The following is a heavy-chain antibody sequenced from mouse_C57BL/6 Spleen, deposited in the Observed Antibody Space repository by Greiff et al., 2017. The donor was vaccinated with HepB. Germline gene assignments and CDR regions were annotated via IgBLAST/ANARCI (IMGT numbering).Heavy chain of an antibody. V-gene: IGHV1-74*01. D-gene: IGHD2-12*01. J-gene: IGHJ3*01. CDR3: AMGGSYYEVFAY. CDR2: IHPSDSDT. CDR1: GYTFTSYW. Sequence: QVQLQQPGAELVKPGASVKVSCKASGYTFTSYWMHWVKQRPGQGLEWIGRIHPSDSDTNYNQKFKGQDTLTVDKSDSTAYLQLSSLTSEDTAVYYCAMGGSYYEVFAYWGQGTLVTVSA.